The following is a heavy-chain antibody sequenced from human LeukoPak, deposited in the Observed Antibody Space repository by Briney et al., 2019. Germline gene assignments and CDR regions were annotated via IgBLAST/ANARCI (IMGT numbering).Heavy chain of an antibody. D-gene: IGHD2-2*01. CDR3: AGYCSSTSCYLDY. Sequence: GGSLRLSCAASGFTFSSYWMSWVRQAPGKGLEWVANIKQDGSEKYYVDSVKGRFTISRDNAKNSLYLQMNSLRAEDTAVYYCAGYCSSTSCYLDYWGQGTLVTVSS. CDR2: IKQDGSEK. CDR1: GFTFSSYW. V-gene: IGHV3-7*01. J-gene: IGHJ4*02.